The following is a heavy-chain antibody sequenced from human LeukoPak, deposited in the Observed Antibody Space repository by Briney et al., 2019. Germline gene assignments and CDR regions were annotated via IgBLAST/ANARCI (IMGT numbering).Heavy chain of an antibody. CDR1: GFTFSSYA. V-gene: IGHV3-23*01. J-gene: IGHJ3*01. Sequence: HTGGSLRLSCAASGFTFSSYAMSWVRQAPGKGLEGVSGIIGSGGNTYYADSVKGRFTISRDNSKNTLYLQMNSLRAEDTAVYYCAKETASGYGPFDFWGQGTMVTVSS. D-gene: IGHD3-22*01. CDR2: IIGSGGNT. CDR3: AKETASGYGPFDF.